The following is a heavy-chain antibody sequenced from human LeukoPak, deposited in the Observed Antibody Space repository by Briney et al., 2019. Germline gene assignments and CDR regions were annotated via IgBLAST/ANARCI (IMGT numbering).Heavy chain of an antibody. CDR1: GYTFTSYG. J-gene: IGHJ4*02. CDR3: ARVSGSYRGAIDC. Sequence: ASVKVSCKASGYTFTSYGISWVRQAPGQGLEWLGWISTYNNNTHYAQKFQVRVTMTTDTSTSTAYMELRSLRSDDTAVYHCARVSGSYRGAIDCWGQGTLVTVSS. CDR2: ISTYNNNT. D-gene: IGHD1-26*01. V-gene: IGHV1-18*01.